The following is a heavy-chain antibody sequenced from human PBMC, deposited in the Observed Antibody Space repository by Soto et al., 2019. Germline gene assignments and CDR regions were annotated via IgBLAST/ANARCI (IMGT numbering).Heavy chain of an antibody. J-gene: IGHJ4*02. CDR1: GYTFPSYG. CDR3: ARGGSGSDSDY. Sequence: HVQLVQSGAEVKKPGASVKVSCKASGYTFPSYGINWVRQAPGQGLERMGWISGYNGNTNYAQKIQCSVTLTTDTSTSTAYMELRSLRSDDTAVYYCARGGSGSDSDYWGQGTLVTVSS. D-gene: IGHD3-22*01. V-gene: IGHV1-18*01. CDR2: ISGYNGNT.